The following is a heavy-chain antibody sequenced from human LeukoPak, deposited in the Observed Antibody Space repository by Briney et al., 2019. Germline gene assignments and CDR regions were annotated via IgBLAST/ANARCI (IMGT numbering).Heavy chain of an antibody. J-gene: IGHJ4*02. CDR1: GGTFSSYA. CDR2: IIPIFGTA. Sequence: ASVKVSCKASGGTFSSYAISWVRQAPGQGLEWMGGIIPIFGTANYAQKFQGRVTITTDESTSTAYMELSSLRSADTAVYYCARDDRYSYGFDYWGQGTLVTVSS. D-gene: IGHD5-18*01. V-gene: IGHV1-69*05. CDR3: ARDDRYSYGFDY.